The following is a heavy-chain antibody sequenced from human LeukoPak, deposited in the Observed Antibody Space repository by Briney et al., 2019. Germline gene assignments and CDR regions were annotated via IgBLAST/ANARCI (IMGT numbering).Heavy chain of an antibody. CDR3: ARDLGVQLWLPRPNYYMDV. CDR2: ISSRSNSI. CDR1: GFTFSSYP. Sequence: GGSLRLSCVASGFTFSSYPMNWARQAPGKGLEWVSYISSRSNSIYYADSVKGRFTISRDNAKNSLYLQMNSLRAEDTAVYYCARDLGVQLWLPRPNYYMDVWGKGTTVTVSS. D-gene: IGHD5-18*01. J-gene: IGHJ6*03. V-gene: IGHV3-48*04.